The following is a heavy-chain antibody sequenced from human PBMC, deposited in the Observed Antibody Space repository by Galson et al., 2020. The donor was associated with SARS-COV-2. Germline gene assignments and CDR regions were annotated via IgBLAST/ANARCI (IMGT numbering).Heavy chain of an antibody. D-gene: IGHD6-19*01. J-gene: IGHJ5*02. CDR1: GFTFSNYA. CDR3: AKDSGTSGWQKWFDP. V-gene: IGHV3-30*02. Sequence: GGSLRLSCAASGFTFSNYAMHWVRQAPARGLEWVALIRYDGNNKFYADSVKGRFTISRDNSNNTVYLQMNSLRAEDTAIYYCAKDSGTSGWQKWFDPWGQGTLVTGSS. CDR2: IRYDGNNK.